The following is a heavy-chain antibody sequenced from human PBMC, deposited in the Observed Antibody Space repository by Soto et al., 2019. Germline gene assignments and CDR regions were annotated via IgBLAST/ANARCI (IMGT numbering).Heavy chain of an antibody. V-gene: IGHV5-51*01. Sequence: GESLKISCKGSGYSFTSYWIGWVRQMPGKGLDWMGIIYPGDSDTRYSAPLQGPVTISADKSISAAYLQWSSLKGSDTGMYDCARGGYSYGYGPVLFDYWGQGTLVTVSS. CDR2: IYPGDSDT. J-gene: IGHJ4*02. CDR1: GYSFTSYW. CDR3: ARGGYSYGYGPVLFDY. D-gene: IGHD5-18*01.